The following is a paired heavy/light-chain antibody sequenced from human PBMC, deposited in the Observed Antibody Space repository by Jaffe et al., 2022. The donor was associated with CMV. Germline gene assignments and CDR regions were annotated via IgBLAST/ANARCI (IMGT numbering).Light chain of an antibody. CDR1: TGAVTSGYY. V-gene: IGLV7-43*01. CDR2: STS. J-gene: IGLJ3*02. Sequence: QTVVTQEPSLTVSPGGTVTLTCASSTGAVTSGYYPNWFQQKPGQAPRALIYSTSNKHSWTPARFSGSLLGGKAALTLSGVQPEDEAEYYCLLYYGGARVFGGGTKLTVL. CDR3: LLYYGGARV.
Heavy chain of an antibody. D-gene: IGHD3-10*01. CDR1: GFTFSSYS. Sequence: EVQLVESGGGLVKPGGSLRLSCAASGFTFSSYSMNWVRQAPGKGLEWVSSISSSSSYIYYADSVKGRFTISRDNAKNSLYLQMNSLRAEDTAVYYCAREGGGNGVWFGELLYYYGMDVWGQGTTVTVSS. CDR3: AREGGGNGVWFGELLYYYGMDV. V-gene: IGHV3-21*01. J-gene: IGHJ6*02. CDR2: ISSSSSYI.